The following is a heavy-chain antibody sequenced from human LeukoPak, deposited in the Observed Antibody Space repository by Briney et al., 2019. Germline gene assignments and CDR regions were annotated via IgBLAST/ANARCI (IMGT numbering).Heavy chain of an antibody. D-gene: IGHD6-19*01. CDR2: ISAYNGNT. CDR1: GYTFTSYG. Sequence: ASVKVSCKASGYTFTSYGISWVRQAPGQGLEWMGWISAYNGNTNYAQKLQGRVTMTTDTSTSTAYMELRSLRSDDTAVYYCASLVAVAGRGAFDIWGQGTMVTVSS. J-gene: IGHJ3*02. V-gene: IGHV1-18*01. CDR3: ASLVAVAGRGAFDI.